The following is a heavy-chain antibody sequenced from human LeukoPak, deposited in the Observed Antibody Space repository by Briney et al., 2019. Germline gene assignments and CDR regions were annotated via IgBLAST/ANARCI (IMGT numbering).Heavy chain of an antibody. V-gene: IGHV1-24*01. D-gene: IGHD1-7*01. J-gene: IGHJ4*02. CDR3: ATGGHNWNSGDFDY. CDR2: FDPEDGET. CDR1: GYTLTELS. Sequence: GASVKVFCKFSGYTLTELSMHWVRQAPGKGLEGMGVFDPEDGETIYAQKFQGRVTMTEDTSTDTAYMELSSLRSEDTAVYYCATGGHNWNSGDFDYWGQGTLVTVSS.